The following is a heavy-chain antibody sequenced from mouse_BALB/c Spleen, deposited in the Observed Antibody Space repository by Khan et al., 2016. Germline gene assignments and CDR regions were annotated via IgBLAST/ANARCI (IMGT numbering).Heavy chain of an antibody. D-gene: IGHD2-10*02. Sequence: EVKLLESGGGLVQPGGSLNLSCAASGFDFSRYWMSWARQAPGKGQEWIGEINPGSSTINYTPSLKDKFIISRDNAKNTLYLQMSKVRSEDTALYYCARLGYGNYGAYWGQGTLVTVSA. CDR1: GFDFSRYW. V-gene: IGHV4-2*02. J-gene: IGHJ3*01. CDR3: ARLGYGNYGAY. CDR2: INPGSSTI.